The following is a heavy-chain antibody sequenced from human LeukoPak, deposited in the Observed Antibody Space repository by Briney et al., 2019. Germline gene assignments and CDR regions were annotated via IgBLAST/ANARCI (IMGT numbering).Heavy chain of an antibody. Sequence: PSETLSLTCQVYGGSFSGYYWSWIRQPPGEGLEWIGEINHSGSTNYNPSLKSRVTISVDTSKNQFSLKLSPVTAADTAVYYCARRGVVPAARRQFDYWGQGTLVTVSS. CDR2: INHSGST. V-gene: IGHV4-34*01. D-gene: IGHD2-2*01. CDR1: GGSFSGYY. J-gene: IGHJ4*02. CDR3: ARRGVVPAARRQFDY.